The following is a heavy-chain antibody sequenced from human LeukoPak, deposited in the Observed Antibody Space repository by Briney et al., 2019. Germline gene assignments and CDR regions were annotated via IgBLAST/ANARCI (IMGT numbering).Heavy chain of an antibody. V-gene: IGHV3-23*01. CDR1: GFIFSSYA. CDR2: VSLSGGST. D-gene: IGHD2-15*01. Sequence: GGSLRLSCAASGFIFSSYAMSWVRQAPGKGLEWVSAVSLSGGSTYDNDSVKGRFTISRDNSNNMLYLQMNSLRAEDTAVYYCAKQVGYCSDCNCYFDFWGQGVLVTVSS. J-gene: IGHJ4*02. CDR3: AKQVGYCSDCNCYFDF.